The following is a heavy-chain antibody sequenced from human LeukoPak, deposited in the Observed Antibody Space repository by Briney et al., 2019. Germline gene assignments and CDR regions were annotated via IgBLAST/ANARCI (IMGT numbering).Heavy chain of an antibody. CDR1: GGTFSSYA. CDR3: ARAEAYCGGDCYWAFDI. Sequence: SVKVSCKASGGTFSSYAISWVRQAPGQGLEWMGGIIPIFGTANYAQKFQGRVTITADESTSTAYMELSSLRSEDTAVYYCARAEAYCGGDCYWAFDIWGQGTMVTVSS. CDR2: IIPIFGTA. D-gene: IGHD2-21*01. V-gene: IGHV1-69*13. J-gene: IGHJ3*02.